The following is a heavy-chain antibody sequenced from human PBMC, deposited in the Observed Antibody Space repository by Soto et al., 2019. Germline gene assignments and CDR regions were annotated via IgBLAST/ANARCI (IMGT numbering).Heavy chain of an antibody. J-gene: IGHJ4*02. CDR3: AKDRHYGSGTYSYSYLDY. D-gene: IGHD3-10*01. Sequence: EVQLLESGGGLVQPGGSLRLSCGGSGFTFNSYAMTWVRQAPGKGLEWVSAISGSGGTTYYANSVKGRFTISRDQSKDTLYLQMNSLRAEDTAIYYCAKDRHYGSGTYSYSYLDYWGQGTLVTVSS. CDR2: ISGSGGTT. CDR1: GFTFNSYA. V-gene: IGHV3-23*01.